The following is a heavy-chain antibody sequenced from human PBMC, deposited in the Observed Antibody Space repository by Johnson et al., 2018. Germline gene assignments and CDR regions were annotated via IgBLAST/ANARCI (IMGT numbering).Heavy chain of an antibody. CDR1: GFTFSSYA. D-gene: IGHD3-22*01. CDR3: AKDSSYDSSGYYYSYYYFYGMDV. CDR2: ISGSGGRT. J-gene: IGHJ6*02. V-gene: IGHV3-23*04. Sequence: VQLVESGGGLVQPGGSLRLSCAASGFTFSSYAMSWVRQAPGKGLEWVSAISGSGGRTYYADSVKGRFTISSDNSKNPLYLQTKSLKAEDPAGYYCAKDSSYDSSGYYYSYYYFYGMDVWGQGTTVTVSS.